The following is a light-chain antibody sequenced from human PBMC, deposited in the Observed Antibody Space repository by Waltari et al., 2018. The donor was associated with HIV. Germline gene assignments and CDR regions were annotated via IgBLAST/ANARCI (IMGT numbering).Light chain of an antibody. V-gene: IGKV1-NL1*01. CDR3: QQYYGVPLT. CDR1: QDISNY. CDR2: GSF. Sequence: DIQMTQSPSSLSASIGDTVTISCRASQDISNYVSWFQQQPGKAPKLLVHGSFILQRGVPSRFSGSGSGTDYTLTISGLQSDDFATYFCQQYYGVPLTFGGGTRVDI. J-gene: IGKJ4*01.